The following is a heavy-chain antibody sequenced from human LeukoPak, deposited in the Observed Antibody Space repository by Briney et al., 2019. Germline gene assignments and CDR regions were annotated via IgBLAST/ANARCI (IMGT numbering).Heavy chain of an antibody. V-gene: IGHV3-30*18. CDR3: ANGIVATTLFDY. CDR2: ISYDGSNK. D-gene: IGHD5-12*01. Sequence: PGGSLRLSCAASGFTFSSYGMHWVRQAPGKGLEWVADISYDGSNKYYADSVKGRFTISRDNSKNTLYLQMNSLRAEDTAVYYCANGIVATTLFDYWGQGTLVTVSS. J-gene: IGHJ4*02. CDR1: GFTFSSYG.